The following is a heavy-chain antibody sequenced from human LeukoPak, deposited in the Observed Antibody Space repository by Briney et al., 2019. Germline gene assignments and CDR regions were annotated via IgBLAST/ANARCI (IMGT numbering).Heavy chain of an antibody. J-gene: IGHJ6*03. D-gene: IGHD2-2*01. Sequence: GGSLRLSSAVSGLTFSTYAMSWVRQAPGRGLEWVSSISGNGATTYYADSVKGRFTISRDNSKKTAFLRMNSLRAEDTAIYYAVANMYNYMDVWGEGTTVTVSS. CDR2: ISGNGATT. CDR1: GLTFSTYA. CDR3: VANMYNYMDV. V-gene: IGHV3-23*01.